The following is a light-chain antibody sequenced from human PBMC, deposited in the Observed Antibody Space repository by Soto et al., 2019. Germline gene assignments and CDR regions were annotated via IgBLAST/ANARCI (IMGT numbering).Light chain of an antibody. CDR2: GNS. CDR3: QSYDSSLNGFFV. J-gene: IGLJ1*01. V-gene: IGLV1-40*01. Sequence: QSVLTQPPSVSRVLGQRVTISCTGSSSNIGAGYDVHWYQQVPGTAPKLLIYGNSNRPSGAPDRFSGSKSGTSGSLANTGLQAEDDADYHCQSYDSSLNGFFVFGTGTKVTVL. CDR1: SSNIGAGYD.